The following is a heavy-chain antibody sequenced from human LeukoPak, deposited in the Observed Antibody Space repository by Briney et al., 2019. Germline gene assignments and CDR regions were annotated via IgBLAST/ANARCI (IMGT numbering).Heavy chain of an antibody. CDR2: FDPEDGET. D-gene: IGHD1-26*01. CDR1: GYTLTELS. Sequence: ASVKVSCKVSGYTLTELSMHWVRQAPGKGLEWMGGFDPEDGETIHAQKFQGRVTMTEDTSTDTAYMELSSLRSEDTAVYYCATTIVGATGFDYWGQGTLVTVSS. CDR3: ATTIVGATGFDY. J-gene: IGHJ4*02. V-gene: IGHV1-24*01.